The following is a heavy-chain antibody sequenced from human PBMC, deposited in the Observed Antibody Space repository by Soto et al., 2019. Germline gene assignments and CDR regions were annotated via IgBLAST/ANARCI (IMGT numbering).Heavy chain of an antibody. CDR1: GGSVSSGDYY. CDR3: ARGDGYSSGDIDY. J-gene: IGHJ4*02. D-gene: IGHD6-19*01. Sequence: KSSETLSLTCTVSGGSVSSGDYYWNWIRQPPGRGLEWLGYIYYIGSTNYNPSPKSRVTISVDTSKKQFFLKLSSVTAADTAVYYCARGDGYSSGDIDYWGQGTQVTVSS. CDR2: IYYIGST. V-gene: IGHV4-61*08.